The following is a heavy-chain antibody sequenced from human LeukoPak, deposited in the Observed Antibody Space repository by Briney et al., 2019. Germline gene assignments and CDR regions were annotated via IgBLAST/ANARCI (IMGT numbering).Heavy chain of an antibody. V-gene: IGHV4-59*02. Sequence: SETLSLTCTVSGVSVSSYYWNWIRQPPGKGLEWIGYIYYSGSFNYNPSLKSRVTISGDTSKNQISLKLSSVTAADTAVYYCARDNHYYADRDVFDIWGQGTMVTVSS. D-gene: IGHD3-10*01. CDR2: IYYSGSF. J-gene: IGHJ3*02. CDR1: GVSVSSYY. CDR3: ARDNHYYADRDVFDI.